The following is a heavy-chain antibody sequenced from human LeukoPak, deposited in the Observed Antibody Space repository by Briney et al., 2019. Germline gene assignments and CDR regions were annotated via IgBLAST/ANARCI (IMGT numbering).Heavy chain of an antibody. Sequence: NSSETLSLTCTVSGGSISSYYGSWIRQPPGKGLEWNGYIYYSGSTNYNPSLKSRAAISVDTSKNQFSLKLSSVTGAGPAVSSCARDTWFDPWGQGPLVTVSS. CDR3: ARDTWFDP. V-gene: IGHV4-59*01. CDR2: IYYSGST. J-gene: IGHJ5*02. CDR1: GGSISSYY.